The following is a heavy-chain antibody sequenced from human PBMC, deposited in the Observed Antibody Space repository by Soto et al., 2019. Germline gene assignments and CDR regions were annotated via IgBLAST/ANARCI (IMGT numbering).Heavy chain of an antibody. D-gene: IGHD2-2*01. CDR2: ISYDGSNK. CDR1: GFTFSSYG. J-gene: IGHJ6*02. Sequence: QVQLVESGGGVVQPGRSLRLSCAASGFTFSSYGMHWVRQAPGKGLDWVAVISYDGSNKYYADSVKGRFTISRDNSKNTLYLQMNSLRAEDPAVYYCAKGTAIVLVPAAMHYNYGMDVWGQGTRVRVSS. CDR3: AKGTAIVLVPAAMHYNYGMDV. V-gene: IGHV3-30*18.